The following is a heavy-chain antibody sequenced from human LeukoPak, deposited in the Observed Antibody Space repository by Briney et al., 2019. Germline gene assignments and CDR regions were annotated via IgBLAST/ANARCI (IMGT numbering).Heavy chain of an antibody. CDR3: ARVSRQWPDDY. D-gene: IGHD6-19*01. CDR1: GLTFSKYW. Sequence: GGSLRLSCAVSGLTFSKYWMSWVRQAPGRGLEWVAKINEGGSEKYYVDSVKGRFTISRDNAKNSLYLQMNSLRAEDTAVYYCARVSRQWPDDYWGQGTLVTVSS. CDR2: INEGGSEK. J-gene: IGHJ4*02. V-gene: IGHV3-7*01.